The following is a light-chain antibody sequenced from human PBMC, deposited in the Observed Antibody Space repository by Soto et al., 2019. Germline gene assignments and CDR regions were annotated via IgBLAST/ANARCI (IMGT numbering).Light chain of an antibody. CDR3: QQYNNFPLT. Sequence: DIQMTQSPSSLSASVGATVTITCRASQYISNYVAWFQQKPGQAPKSLIYAASKLHSGVPSKFTGSGSGTDFTLTISSLQPDDSATYYCQQYNNFPLTFGGGTKVE. CDR2: AAS. V-gene: IGKV1-16*02. CDR1: QYISNY. J-gene: IGKJ4*01.